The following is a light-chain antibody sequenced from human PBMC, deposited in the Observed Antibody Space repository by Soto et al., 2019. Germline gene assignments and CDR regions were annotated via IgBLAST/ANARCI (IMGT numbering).Light chain of an antibody. CDR3: QQYGSSPRT. CDR2: DAS. Sequence: EIVLTQSPGTLSLSPGVRATLSCRASQSLSSSQLAWYQQKPGQAPRLLIHDASSRATGISDRFTGSGSGTDLTITITTLEPEDFEVYYCQQYGSSPRTFGLGTKVDIK. CDR1: QSLSSSQ. J-gene: IGKJ1*01. V-gene: IGKV3-20*01.